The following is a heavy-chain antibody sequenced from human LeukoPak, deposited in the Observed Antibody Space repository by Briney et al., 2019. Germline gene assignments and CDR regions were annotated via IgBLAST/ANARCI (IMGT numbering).Heavy chain of an antibody. CDR3: ARMDLYGGYSIGFDS. CDR1: GHTFTGYF. J-gene: IGHJ5*01. CDR2: INPNIGDT. Sequence: ASVKVSRKASGHTFTGYFMHWVRQAPGQGLQWMGWINPNIGDTHYAQKFRGRVTMTRDTSISTVYMELSRLTSDDTAVYYCARMDLYGGYSIGFDSWGQGTLVIVSS. V-gene: IGHV1-2*02. D-gene: IGHD4-23*01.